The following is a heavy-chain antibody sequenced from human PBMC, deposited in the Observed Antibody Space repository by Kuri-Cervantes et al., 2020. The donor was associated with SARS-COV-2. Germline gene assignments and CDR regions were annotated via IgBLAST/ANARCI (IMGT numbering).Heavy chain of an antibody. D-gene: IGHD3-9*01. CDR3: ARDMQILTGHYYLNFDY. J-gene: IGHJ4*02. Sequence: GGSLRLSCAASGFTFSSYGMHWVRQAPGKGLEWVADIKHDGGEEYYVDSVKGRFTISRDNAKNSLYLQMHSLRAEDTAVYYCARDMQILTGHYYLNFDYWGQGTLVTVSS. CDR1: GFTFSSYG. CDR2: IKHDGGEE. V-gene: IGHV3-7*03.